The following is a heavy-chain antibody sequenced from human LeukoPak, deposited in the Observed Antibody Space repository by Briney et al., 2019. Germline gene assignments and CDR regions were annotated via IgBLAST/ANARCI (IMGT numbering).Heavy chain of an antibody. V-gene: IGHV5-51*01. J-gene: IGHJ4*02. D-gene: IGHD4-17*01. Sequence: GGALKISFKGSGYSFTSYWIGWVRQMPGKGREGMGIIYPGDSDTRYSPSFQGQVTISADKSISTAYLQWSSLKASDTAMYYCARRYGDSSGVFYFDYWGQGTLVTVSS. CDR1: GYSFTSYW. CDR2: IYPGDSDT. CDR3: ARRYGDSSGVFYFDY.